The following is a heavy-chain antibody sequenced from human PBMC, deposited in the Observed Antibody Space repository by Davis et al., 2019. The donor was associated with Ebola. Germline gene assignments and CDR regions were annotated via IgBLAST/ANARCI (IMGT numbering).Heavy chain of an antibody. Sequence: GESLKISCAASGFTFSNYWIHWVRLAPGKGPVWVSRINTDGTTTTYADSVKGRFTISRDNAKNTLYLQMNSLRAEDTAVYYCARAPHCGGGVCNGFHYYGMDVWGQGTTVTVSS. J-gene: IGHJ6*02. CDR1: GFTFSNYW. D-gene: IGHD2-8*02. CDR3: ARAPHCGGGVCNGFHYYGMDV. V-gene: IGHV3-74*01. CDR2: INTDGTTT.